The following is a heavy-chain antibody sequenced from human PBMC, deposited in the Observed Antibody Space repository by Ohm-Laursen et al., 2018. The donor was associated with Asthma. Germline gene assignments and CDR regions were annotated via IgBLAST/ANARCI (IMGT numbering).Heavy chain of an antibody. V-gene: IGHV4-59*01. CDR2: IYYSGST. J-gene: IGHJ4*02. CDR1: GGSISSSY. Sequence: SETLSLTCTVSGGSISSSYWSWIRQPPGKGLEWIGYIYYSGSTNYTPSLRSQVTISVDTSKNRFSLKLISVTAGDPALYYCASHYGSGSYHFDYWGQGTLVTVSS. D-gene: IGHD3-10*01. CDR3: ASHYGSGSYHFDY.